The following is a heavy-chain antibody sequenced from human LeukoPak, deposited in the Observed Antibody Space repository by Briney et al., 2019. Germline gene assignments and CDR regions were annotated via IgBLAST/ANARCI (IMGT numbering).Heavy chain of an antibody. CDR2: ISYDGSNK. CDR1: GFTFSSYG. CDR3: AKESYGDYFWFDP. V-gene: IGHV3-30*18. D-gene: IGHD4-17*01. Sequence: GGSLRLSCAASGFTFSSYGMHWVRQAPGKGLEWVAVISYDGSNKYYADSVKGRFTISRDNSKNTLYLQMNSLRAEDTAVYYCAKESYGDYFWFDPWGQGTLVTVSS. J-gene: IGHJ5*02.